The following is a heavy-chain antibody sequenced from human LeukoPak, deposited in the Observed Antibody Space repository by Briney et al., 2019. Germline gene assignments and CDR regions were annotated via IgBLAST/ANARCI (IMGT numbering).Heavy chain of an antibody. Sequence: GGSLRLSCSASGFTFSSYEMNWVRQAPGKGLEWVSYISSSGSTKYYADSVKGRFTISRDNAKNSLYLQMNSLRAEDTAVYYCARDGGYSYGKKGCFEKWGQGTLVTVSS. J-gene: IGHJ4*02. CDR1: GFTFSSYE. D-gene: IGHD5-18*01. CDR3: ARDGGYSYGKKGCFEK. V-gene: IGHV3-48*03. CDR2: ISSSGSTK.